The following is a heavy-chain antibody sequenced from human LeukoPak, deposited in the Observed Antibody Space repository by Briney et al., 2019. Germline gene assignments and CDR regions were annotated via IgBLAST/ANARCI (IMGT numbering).Heavy chain of an antibody. D-gene: IGHD2-2*01. J-gene: IGHJ6*02. V-gene: IGHV3-66*01. CDR1: GFTVSSQY. Sequence: GGSLRLSCAASGFTVSSQYMSWVRQAPGKGLEWVSIIYTGGTTHYADSVKGRFTISRDNAKNTLFLQMNSLRAEDTAVYYCARRKVVSAYYYGMDVWGQGTTVTVSS. CDR2: IYTGGTT. CDR3: ARRKVVSAYYYGMDV.